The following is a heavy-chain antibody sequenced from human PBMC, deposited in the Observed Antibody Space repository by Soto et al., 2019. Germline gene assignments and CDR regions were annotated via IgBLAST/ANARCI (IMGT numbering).Heavy chain of an antibody. J-gene: IGHJ2*01. CDR2: IIPIYRAS. V-gene: IGHV1-69*01. CDR1: GGSFGNLA. D-gene: IGHD2-2*02. Sequence: QVQLVQSEAEVKKPGSSVKVSCKASGGSFGNLAISWVRQAPGQGLEWVAGIIPIYRASNYAEHFRGRISLTLDEPTATTIPQLSSRTSEDSAIYYRATDTKAGYNYWAFDLWGGGTQVTVSS. CDR3: ATDTKAGYNYWAFDL.